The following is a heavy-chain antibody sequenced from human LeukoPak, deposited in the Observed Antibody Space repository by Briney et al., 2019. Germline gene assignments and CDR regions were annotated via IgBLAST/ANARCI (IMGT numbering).Heavy chain of an antibody. CDR3: ARMGIRLFDWLPTYYFDY. CDR2: IYTSGST. J-gene: IGHJ4*02. D-gene: IGHD3-9*01. CDR1: GGSISSYY. Sequence: SETLSLTCTVSGGSISSYYWSWIRQPAGKGLEWIGRIYTSGSTNYNPSLKSRVTISVDTSKNQFSLKLSSVTAADTAVYYCARMGIRLFDWLPTYYFDYWGQGTLVTVSS. V-gene: IGHV4-4*07.